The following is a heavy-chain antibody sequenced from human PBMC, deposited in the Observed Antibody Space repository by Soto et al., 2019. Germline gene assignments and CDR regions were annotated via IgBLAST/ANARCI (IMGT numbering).Heavy chain of an antibody. D-gene: IGHD6-6*01. Sequence: QVQLVESGGGVAQPGRSLRLSCAASGFTFSSHGMHWVRQTPGKGLESVAVIWFDGSNKHYADSVKGRFTISRDNSKNTRYLQMNSLRAEDTAVYYGARENTSSYTTDYWGQGTLVTVSS. CDR1: GFTFSSHG. CDR3: ARENTSSYTTDY. CDR2: IWFDGSNK. J-gene: IGHJ4*02. V-gene: IGHV3-33*01.